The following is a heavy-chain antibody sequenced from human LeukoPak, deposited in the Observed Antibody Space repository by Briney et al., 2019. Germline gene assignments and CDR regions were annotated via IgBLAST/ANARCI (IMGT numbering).Heavy chain of an antibody. D-gene: IGHD5-12*01. CDR1: GFTFDDYG. V-gene: IGHV3-20*04. J-gene: IGHJ4*02. CDR2: INWNGGST. CDR3: ARVGGGYVGYYFDY. Sequence: GSLRLSCAASGFTFDDYGMSWVRQAPGKGLEWVSGINWNGGSTGYADSVKGRFTISRDNAKNSLYLQMNSLRAEDTALYYCARVGGGYVGYYFDYWGQGTLVTVSS.